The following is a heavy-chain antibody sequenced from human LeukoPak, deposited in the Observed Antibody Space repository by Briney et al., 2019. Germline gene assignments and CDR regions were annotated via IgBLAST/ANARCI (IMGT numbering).Heavy chain of an antibody. V-gene: IGHV4-34*01. CDR1: GGSFSGYY. Sequence: SETLSLTCAVYGGSFSGYYWSWIRQPPGKGLEWIGEINHSGSTNYNPSLKSRVTISVDTSKNQFSLKLSSVTAADTAVYYCARAPYDSSGYYYLGPDYWGQGTLVTVSS. D-gene: IGHD3-22*01. CDR3: ARAPYDSSGYYYLGPDY. J-gene: IGHJ4*02. CDR2: INHSGST.